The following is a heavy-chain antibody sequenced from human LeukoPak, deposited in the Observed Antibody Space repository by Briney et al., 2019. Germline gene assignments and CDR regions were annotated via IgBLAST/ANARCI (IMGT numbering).Heavy chain of an antibody. CDR1: GYTFTTYD. CDR3: ARGLGDGYNYLDY. J-gene: IGHJ4*02. D-gene: IGHD5-24*01. V-gene: IGHV1-8*02. Sequence: SVKVSCKATGYTFTTYDISWVRQATGQGLEWMGWMNPNSGNTGYAQKFQGRVTMTRNTSISTAYMELSSLRSEDTAVYYCARGLGDGYNYLDYWGQGTLVTVSS. CDR2: MNPNSGNT.